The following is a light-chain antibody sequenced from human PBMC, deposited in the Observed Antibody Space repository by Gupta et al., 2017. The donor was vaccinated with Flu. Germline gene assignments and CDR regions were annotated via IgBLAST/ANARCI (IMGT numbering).Light chain of an antibody. Sequence: VTISCTATSSCFGSKNVVCWYQQRPGKAPKLIIFEVIKRRSGVADRFSGSRSGTTASLTIAGLQTEDEADYYWSSSTGATDSVLFGGGTRLTVL. V-gene: IGLV2-11*03. CDR2: EVI. J-gene: IGLJ2*01. CDR3: SSSTGATDSVL. CDR1: SSCFGSKNV.